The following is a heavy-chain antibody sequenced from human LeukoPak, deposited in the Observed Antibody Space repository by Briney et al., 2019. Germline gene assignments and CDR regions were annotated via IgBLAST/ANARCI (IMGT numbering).Heavy chain of an antibody. Sequence: ASVKVSCKASGYTFTSYYMHWVRQATGQGLEWMGWMNPNSGNTGYAQKFQGRVTMTRNTSISTAYMELSSLRSEDTAVYYCARVDSSSWLTYYYYYGMDVWGQGTTVTVSS. D-gene: IGHD6-13*01. CDR3: ARVDSSSWLTYYYYYGMDV. J-gene: IGHJ6*02. CDR2: MNPNSGNT. V-gene: IGHV1-8*02. CDR1: GYTFTSYY.